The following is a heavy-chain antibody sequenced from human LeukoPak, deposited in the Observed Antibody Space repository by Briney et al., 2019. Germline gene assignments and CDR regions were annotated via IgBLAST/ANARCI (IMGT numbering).Heavy chain of an antibody. CDR1: GYPFTGFY. Sequence: GASVKVSCKASGYPFTGFYIHWVRQAPGQGLEWLGWISPNSGATVYAQNFQGRVGLTTDTSIMTAYMELDRLTSDDTAVYYCARGNPTPFDYWGQGTLVTVSS. J-gene: IGHJ4*02. CDR2: ISPNSGAT. D-gene: IGHD1-14*01. V-gene: IGHV1-2*02. CDR3: ARGNPTPFDY.